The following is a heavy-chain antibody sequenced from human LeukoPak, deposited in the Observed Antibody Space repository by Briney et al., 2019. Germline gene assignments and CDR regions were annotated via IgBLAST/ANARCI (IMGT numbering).Heavy chain of an antibody. V-gene: IGHV4-34*01. D-gene: IGHD4-11*01. CDR1: GGSSSGYY. CDR3: ARTNSKKAYYYYYMDV. J-gene: IGHJ6*03. Sequence: SETLSLTSAVYGGSSSGYYWSWIRQPPGKGLEWIGEINHSGSTNYNPSLKSRVTISVDTSKNQFSLKLSSVTAADTAVYYCARTNSKKAYYYYYMDVWGKGTTVTVSS. CDR2: INHSGST.